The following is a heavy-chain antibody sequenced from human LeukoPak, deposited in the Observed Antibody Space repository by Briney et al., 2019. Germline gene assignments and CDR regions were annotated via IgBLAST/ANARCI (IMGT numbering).Heavy chain of an antibody. CDR1: GFTFSDYY. V-gene: IGHV3-11*04. CDR3: ARDSNGYCYFDY. D-gene: IGHD3-22*01. J-gene: IGHJ4*02. CDR2: ISSSGSAI. Sequence: PGGSLRLSCAASGFTFSDYYMSWIRQAPGKGLEWVSYISSSGSAIFYADSVKGRFTIPRDNAKNSLYLQMNSLRAEDTAVYYCARDSNGYCYFDYWGQGTLVTVSS.